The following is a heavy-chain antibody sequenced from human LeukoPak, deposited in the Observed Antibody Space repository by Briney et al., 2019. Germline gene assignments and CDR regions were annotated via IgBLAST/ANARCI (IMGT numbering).Heavy chain of an antibody. CDR1: GFSFRNYW. V-gene: IGHV3-7*01. CDR2: TKQDGSAE. D-gene: IGHD2-2*01. CDR3: AREEVVVVPAANNWFDP. J-gene: IGHJ5*02. Sequence: GGSLRLSCAASGFSFRNYWMGWVRQAPGKGLEWVANTKQDGSAEYYADSVRGRFTASRDNAKNSLYLQMNSLRDEDTAVYYCAREEVVVVPAANNWFDPWGQGTLVTVSS.